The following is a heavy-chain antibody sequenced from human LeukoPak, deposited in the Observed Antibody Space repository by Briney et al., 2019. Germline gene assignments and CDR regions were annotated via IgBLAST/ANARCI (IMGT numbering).Heavy chain of an antibody. CDR2: IYYSGST. D-gene: IGHD3-22*01. V-gene: IGHV4-39*07. CDR1: GGSISSSSYY. CDR3: ARAAYYYDSSGYVWFDP. J-gene: IGHJ5*02. Sequence: SETLSLTCTVSGGSISSSSYYWGWLRQPPGKGLEWIGSIYYSGSTYYNPSLKSRVTISVDTSKNQFSLKLSSVTAADTAVYYCARAAYYYDSSGYVWFDPWGQGTLVTVSS.